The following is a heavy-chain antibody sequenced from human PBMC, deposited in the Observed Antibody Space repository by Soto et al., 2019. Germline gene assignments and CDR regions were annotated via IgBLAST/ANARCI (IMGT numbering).Heavy chain of an antibody. V-gene: IGHV3-66*01. D-gene: IGHD3-22*01. CDR2: IYSGGST. CDR1: GFTGSSNY. Sequence: GGSLRLSCAASGFTGSSNYMSWVRQAPGKGLEWVSVIYSGGSTYYADSVKGRFTISRDNSKNTLYLQMNSLRAEDTAVYYCARVLTGYYDSSGYYHEKKYYFELWGQGNMVTVSS. CDR3: ARVLTGYYDSSGYYHEKKYYFEL. J-gene: IGHJ4*02.